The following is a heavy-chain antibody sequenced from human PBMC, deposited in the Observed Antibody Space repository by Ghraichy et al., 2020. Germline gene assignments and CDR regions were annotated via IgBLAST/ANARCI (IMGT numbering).Heavy chain of an antibody. V-gene: IGHV3-64D*06. CDR1: GFTFSSYA. Sequence: GGSLRLSCSASGFTFSSYAMHWVRQAPGKGLEYVSAISSNGGSTYYADSVKGRFTISRDNSKNTLYLQMSSLRAEDTAVYYCVKESLDSSSWYMFYFDYWGQGTLVTVSS. D-gene: IGHD6-13*01. CDR3: VKESLDSSSWYMFYFDY. J-gene: IGHJ4*02. CDR2: ISSNGGST.